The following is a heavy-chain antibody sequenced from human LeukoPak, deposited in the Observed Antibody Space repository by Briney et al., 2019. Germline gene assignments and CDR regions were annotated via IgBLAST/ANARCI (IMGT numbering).Heavy chain of an antibody. V-gene: IGHV3-53*01. CDR3: ARLRGNTMVEY. J-gene: IGHJ4*02. Sequence: GGSLRLSCTASGFAVSNNYMSWDRQAPGKGLEWVSLIYNAVTYADSVKGRFTISRDDSKNTLNLQMNSLRADDTAVYYSARLRGNTMVEYWGQGTLVTVSS. CDR1: GFAVSNNY. CDR2: IYNAVT. D-gene: IGHD3-10*01.